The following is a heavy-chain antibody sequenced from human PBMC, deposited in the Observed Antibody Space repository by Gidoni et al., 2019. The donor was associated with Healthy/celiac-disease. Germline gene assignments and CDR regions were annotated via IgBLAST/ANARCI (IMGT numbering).Heavy chain of an antibody. Sequence: QLQLQESGPGLVKPSETLSLTCTVSGGYISSSSYYWGWIRQPPGKWLVWFGSIYYSGSTYYNPSLKSRVTISVDTSKNQFSLKLISVTAADTAVYYCARHPYDLASFDYWGQGTLVTVSS. CDR2: IYYSGST. D-gene: IGHD3-3*01. V-gene: IGHV4-39*01. CDR1: GGYISSSSYY. J-gene: IGHJ4*02. CDR3: ARHPYDLASFDY.